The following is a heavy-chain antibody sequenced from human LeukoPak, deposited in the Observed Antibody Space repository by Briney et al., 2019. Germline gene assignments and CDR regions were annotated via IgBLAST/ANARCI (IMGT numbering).Heavy chain of an antibody. CDR1: GGTFSSYA. CDR3: ARDRAIPPYYYDSSGYLYFDY. CDR2: IIPIFGTA. J-gene: IGHJ4*02. V-gene: IGHV1-69*01. Sequence: SVKVSCKASGGTFSSYAISWVRQAPGQGIEWMGGIIPIFGTANYAQKFQGRVTITADESTSTAYMELSSLRSEDTAVYYCARDRAIPPYYYDSSGYLYFDYWGQGTLVTVSS. D-gene: IGHD3-22*01.